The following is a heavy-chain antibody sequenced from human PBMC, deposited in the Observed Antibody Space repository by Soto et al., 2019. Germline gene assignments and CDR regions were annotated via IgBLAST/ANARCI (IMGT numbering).Heavy chain of an antibody. J-gene: IGHJ4*02. CDR1: GFTFSSYG. Sequence: GGSLRLSCAASGFTFSSYGMHWVRQAPGKGLEWVAVISYDGSNKYYADSVKGRFTISRDNSKNTLYLQMNSLRAEDTAVYYCATEVIALYYFDYWGQGTLVTVSS. CDR2: ISYDGSNK. V-gene: IGHV3-30*03. D-gene: IGHD4-4*01. CDR3: ATEVIALYYFDY.